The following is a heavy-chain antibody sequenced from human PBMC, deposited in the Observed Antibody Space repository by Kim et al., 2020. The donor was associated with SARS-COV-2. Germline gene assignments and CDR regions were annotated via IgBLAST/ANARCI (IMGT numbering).Heavy chain of an antibody. D-gene: IGHD2-8*02. J-gene: IGHJ6*01. V-gene: IGHV3-30*18. CDR2: ISSDGSNK. Sequence: GGSLRLSCEAAGFTFSNYGMHWVRQAPGKGLEWVAIISSDGSNKYYGDSVKGRFTISRDNSRNTLYLQMNSLRAEDTAVYYCAKVFEDCTGGVCLFQYY. CDR1: GFTFSNYG. CDR3: AKVFEDCTGGVCLFQYY.